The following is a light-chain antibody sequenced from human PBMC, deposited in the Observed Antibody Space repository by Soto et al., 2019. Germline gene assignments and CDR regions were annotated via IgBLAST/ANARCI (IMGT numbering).Light chain of an antibody. Sequence: EIVMTQSPAPLSVSPGERATLSCRSSQSVSIKLAWYQQKPGQAPRLLLYDASTRATGIPDRFSGGGAGTEFILTISSLQSEDFVVYYCQQYNSWPPITFGQGTRLEI. J-gene: IGKJ5*01. CDR2: DAS. CDR1: QSVSIK. V-gene: IGKV3-15*01. CDR3: QQYNSWPPIT.